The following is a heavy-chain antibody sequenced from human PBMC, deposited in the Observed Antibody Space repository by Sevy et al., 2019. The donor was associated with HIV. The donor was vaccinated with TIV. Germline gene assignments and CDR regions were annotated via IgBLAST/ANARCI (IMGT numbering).Heavy chain of an antibody. CDR1: GDYMSSGNHW. D-gene: IGHD1-26*01. J-gene: IGHJ6*02. V-gene: IGHV4-61*02. CDR2: IYTSGRT. CDR3: ARDGIRRDYYHGMDV. Sequence: SETLSLTCIVSGDYMSSGNHWWSWIRQPAGKGLEWIGRIYTSGRTIYDPVLRSRVTMSVDTSTNQFFLNLNSVTAADTAVYYCARDGIRRDYYHGMDVWGQGATVTVSS.